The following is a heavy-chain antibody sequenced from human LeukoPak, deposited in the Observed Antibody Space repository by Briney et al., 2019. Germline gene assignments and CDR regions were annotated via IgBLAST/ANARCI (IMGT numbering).Heavy chain of an antibody. D-gene: IGHD2-15*01. CDR2: IYTSGST. CDR1: GGSISSYY. J-gene: IGHJ4*02. CDR3: ARDRRSGGSCYYDY. Sequence: PSETLSLTCTVSGGSISSYYWSWIRQPAGKGLEWIGRIYTSGSTNYNPSLKSRVTMSVDTSKNQFSLKLSSVTAADTAVYYCARDRRSGGSCYYDYWGQGTLVTVSS. V-gene: IGHV4-4*07.